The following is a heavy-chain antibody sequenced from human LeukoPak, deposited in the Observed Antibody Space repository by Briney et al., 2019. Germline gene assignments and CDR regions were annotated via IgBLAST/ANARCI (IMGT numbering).Heavy chain of an antibody. Sequence: SETLCLTCTVSGGSISGYYWTWIRQPPGKGLEWIGYIYYGGSTNYHPSLKSRVTLSVDTSKKQFSLKLSSVTAADTAVYYCAKHESLIAFDIWGQGTMVTVSS. CDR3: AKHESLIAFDI. V-gene: IGHV4-59*01. CDR1: GGSISGYY. CDR2: IYYGGST. J-gene: IGHJ3*02.